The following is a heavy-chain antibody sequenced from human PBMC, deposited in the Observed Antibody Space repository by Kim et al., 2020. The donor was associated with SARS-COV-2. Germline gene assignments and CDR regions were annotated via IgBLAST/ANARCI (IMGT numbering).Heavy chain of an antibody. CDR1: NGSISTFY. Sequence: SETLSLTCNVSNGSISTFYWNWVRQPPGKGLEWVGYVNYVGSTNYNPSLKSRVSISVDTSKNQFSLNLHSVTAADTAVYYCARESRNLIFDYWGPGVLGT. J-gene: IGHJ4*03. V-gene: IGHV4-59*01. CDR3: ARESRNLIFDY. CDR2: VNYVGST. D-gene: IGHD1-1*01.